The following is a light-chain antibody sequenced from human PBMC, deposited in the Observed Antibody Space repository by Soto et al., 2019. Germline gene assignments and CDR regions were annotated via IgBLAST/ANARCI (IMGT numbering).Light chain of an antibody. CDR3: SAYAGFSTL. V-gene: IGLV2-8*01. CDR1: SSDVGGFNY. Sequence: QSALTQPPSASGSPGQSVTISCTGTSSDVGGFNYVSWYQQHPGKAPKLMIYEVSKRPSGVPDRFSGSKSGNTASLTVSGLQAEDEADYYCSAYAGFSTLFGGGTNVTVL. J-gene: IGLJ2*01. CDR2: EVS.